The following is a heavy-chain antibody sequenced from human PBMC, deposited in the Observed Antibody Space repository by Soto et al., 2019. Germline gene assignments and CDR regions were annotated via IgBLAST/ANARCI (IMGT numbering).Heavy chain of an antibody. J-gene: IGHJ6*02. CDR1: GASVNNYY. CDR3: ARDFTTNYYNYRLDV. CDR2: VLTTGGA. V-gene: IGHV4-4*07. Sequence: QVQLQQSGPGLVKPSETLSLICTVSGASVNNYYWSWIRQPAGGGLEWIGRVLTTGGANYNPSLKSRVTMSVDTSKNQFSLNLGSVTAADTAVYFCARDFTTNYYNYRLDVWGQGTTVTVAS.